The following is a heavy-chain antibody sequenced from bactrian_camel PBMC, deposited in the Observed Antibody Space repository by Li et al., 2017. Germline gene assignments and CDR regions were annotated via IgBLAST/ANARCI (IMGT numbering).Heavy chain of an antibody. D-gene: IGHD4*01. V-gene: IGHV3S53*01. J-gene: IGHJ4*01. CDR3: AVDGVAIAGTCMRDVGR. CDR2: IAKDDYT. Sequence: VQLVESGGGSVQAGASLRLSRKASGNTIENHAMGWFRRVPGGQREGVAAIAKDDYTHTYAGSVEGRFTISQDRAKNTVYLQMNSLKPEDTAVYYCAVDGVAIAGTCMRDVGRWGQGTQVTVS. CDR1: GNTIENHA.